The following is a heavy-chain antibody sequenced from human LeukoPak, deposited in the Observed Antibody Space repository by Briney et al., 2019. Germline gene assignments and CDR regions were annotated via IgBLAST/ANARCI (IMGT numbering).Heavy chain of an antibody. CDR1: GGSISSYY. CDR2: IYYSGST. CDR3: ARGRHDFWSGYFSQNWFDP. J-gene: IGHJ5*02. Sequence: SETLSLTCTVSGGSISSYYWSWIRQPPGKGLKWIGYIYYSGSTNYNPSLKSRVTISVDTSKNQFSLKLSSVTAADTAVYYCARGRHDFWSGYFSQNWFDPWGQGTLVTVSS. V-gene: IGHV4-59*12. D-gene: IGHD3-3*01.